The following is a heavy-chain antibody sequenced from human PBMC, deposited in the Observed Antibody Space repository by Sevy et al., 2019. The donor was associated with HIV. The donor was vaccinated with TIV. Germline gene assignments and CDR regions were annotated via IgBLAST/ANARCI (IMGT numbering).Heavy chain of an antibody. CDR2: IKQDGSEK. J-gene: IGHJ6*02. V-gene: IGHV3-7*01. D-gene: IGHD2-15*01. CDR3: VRGGRLPLAYCSGGSCYGYYYGMDV. CDR1: EFTFSIYW. Sequence: GGSLRLSCAASEFTFSIYWMTWVRQAPGKGLEWVASIKQDGSEKYYVDSVNGRFTISRDNAKNSLYLQMVSLRAEDTAVYYCVRGGRLPLAYCSGGSCYGYYYGMDVWGQGTTVTVSS.